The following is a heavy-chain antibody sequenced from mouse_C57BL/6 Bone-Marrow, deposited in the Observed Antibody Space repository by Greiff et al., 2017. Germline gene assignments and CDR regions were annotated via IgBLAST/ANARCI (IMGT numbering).Heavy chain of an antibody. CDR1: GYPFPSYW. D-gene: IGHD2-3*01. J-gene: IGHJ3*01. CDR2: IYPGSGRT. V-gene: IGHV1-55*01. CDR3: ARDGYNLWFAY. Sequence: QVQLQQSGAELVKPGASVKMSCKASGYPFPSYWITWVKQRPGQGLEWIGDIYPGSGRTNYNAKFQSKATLTVDTASSTAYMQLSSLPSEDAAVYYSARDGYNLWFAYGGQGTLVTVSA.